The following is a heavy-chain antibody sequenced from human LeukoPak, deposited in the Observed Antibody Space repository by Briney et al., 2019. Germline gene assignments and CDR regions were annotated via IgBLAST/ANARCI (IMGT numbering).Heavy chain of an antibody. CDR1: GGSISSSSYY. CDR2: IYYSGST. J-gene: IGHJ5*02. CDR3: ARGRRARRFDP. Sequence: PSETLSLTCTVSGGSISSSSYYWGWIRQPPGKGLEWIGSIYYSGSTYYNPSLKSRVTISVDTSKNQFSLKLSSVTAADTAVYYCARGRRARRFDPWGQGTLVTVSS. V-gene: IGHV4-39*01.